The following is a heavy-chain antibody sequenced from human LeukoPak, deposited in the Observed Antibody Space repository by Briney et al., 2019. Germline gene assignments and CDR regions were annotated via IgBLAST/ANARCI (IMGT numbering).Heavy chain of an antibody. CDR3: TRVFRRDGYNSFDY. CDR2: IRSKTYRGTT. D-gene: IGHD5-24*01. Sequence: GGSLRLSWTASGFTFGDYEMSWVRQAPGKGLEWVGFIRSKTYRGTTEYAASVKGRFTISRDDSKSIAYLQMNSLKTEDTAVYYCTRVFRRDGYNSFDYWGKGTLVTVSS. CDR1: GFTFGDYE. V-gene: IGHV3-49*04. J-gene: IGHJ4*02.